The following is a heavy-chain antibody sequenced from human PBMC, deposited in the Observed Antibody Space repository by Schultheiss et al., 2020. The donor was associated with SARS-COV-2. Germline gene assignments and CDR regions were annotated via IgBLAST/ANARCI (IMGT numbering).Heavy chain of an antibody. CDR3: ARGLDTARNYYYGMDV. D-gene: IGHD5-18*01. Sequence: SVKVSCKASGGTLSSYTISWVRQAPGQGLEWMGGIIPIFGTANYAQKFQDRVTMTRNTSISTAYMELSRLRSDDTAVYYCARGLDTARNYYYGMDVWGQGTTVTVSS. J-gene: IGHJ6*02. CDR1: GGTLSSYT. CDR2: IIPIFGTA. V-gene: IGHV1-69*05.